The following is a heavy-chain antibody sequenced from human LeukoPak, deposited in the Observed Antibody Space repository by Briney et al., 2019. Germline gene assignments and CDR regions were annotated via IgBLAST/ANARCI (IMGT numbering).Heavy chain of an antibody. CDR1: GGSISSYY. D-gene: IGHD3-16*01. Sequence: SETLSLTCTVSGGSISSYYWSWIRQPPGKGLEWIGTIYFRGSTYYNPSVKSRVTISVDTSKNQFSLNLNSVTAADTAVYYCASLISVSNLYYFDYWGQGTLVTVSS. V-gene: IGHV4-59*12. CDR3: ASLISVSNLYYFDY. CDR2: IYFRGST. J-gene: IGHJ4*02.